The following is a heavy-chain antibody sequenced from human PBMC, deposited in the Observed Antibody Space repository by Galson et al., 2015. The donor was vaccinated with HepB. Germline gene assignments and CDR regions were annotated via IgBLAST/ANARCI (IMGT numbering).Heavy chain of an antibody. V-gene: IGHV3-33*01. Sequence: SLRLSCAASGFTFSSYGMHWVRQAPGKGLEWVAVIWYDGSNKYYADSVKGRFTISRDNSKNTLYLQMNSLRAEDTAVYYCARGMFLCSSTSCYYGDYGSFDYWGQGTLVTVSS. D-gene: IGHD2-2*01. J-gene: IGHJ4*02. CDR2: IWYDGSNK. CDR3: ARGMFLCSSTSCYYGDYGSFDY. CDR1: GFTFSSYG.